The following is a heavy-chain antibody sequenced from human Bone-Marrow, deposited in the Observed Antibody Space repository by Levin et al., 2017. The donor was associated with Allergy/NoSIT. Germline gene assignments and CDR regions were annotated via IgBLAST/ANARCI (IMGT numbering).Heavy chain of an antibody. J-gene: IGHJ6*03. CDR1: GFTFGDYA. V-gene: IGHV3-49*03. CDR3: TRVRGYDFTGYYYYMDV. CDR2: IRSKAYGGTT. Sequence: GGSLRLSCTASGFTFGDYAMSWFRQAPGKGLEWVGFIRSKAYGGTTEYAASVKGRFTISRDDSKSIAYLQMNSLKTEDTAVYYCTRVRGYDFTGYYYYMDVWGKGTTVTVSS. D-gene: IGHD5-12*01.